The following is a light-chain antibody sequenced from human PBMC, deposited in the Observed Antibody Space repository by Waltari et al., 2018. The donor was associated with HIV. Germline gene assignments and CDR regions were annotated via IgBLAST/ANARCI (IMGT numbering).Light chain of an antibody. Sequence: QSVLTQPPSASGTPGPRVTISCSGSSSNITTNTVNWYQQLPATAPKLLIFTNNQRPSGVPARFSGSKSGTSASLAISALQSDDDADYYCATWDDSLNGWVFGGGTRLTVL. V-gene: IGLV1-44*01. J-gene: IGLJ3*02. CDR2: TNN. CDR1: SSNITTNT. CDR3: ATWDDSLNGWV.